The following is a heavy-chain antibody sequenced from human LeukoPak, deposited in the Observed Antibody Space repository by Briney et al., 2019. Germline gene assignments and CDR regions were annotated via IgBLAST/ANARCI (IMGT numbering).Heavy chain of an antibody. CDR1: GFTFSSYA. J-gene: IGHJ6*02. V-gene: IGHV3-30-3*01. D-gene: IGHD5-18*01. CDR3: AKDRGYSYGYDYYGMDV. Sequence: GGSLRPSCAAPGFTFSSYAMHWVRQAPGKGLEWVAVISYDGSNRYYADSVKGRFTISRDNSKNTLYLQMNSLRAEDTAVYYCAKDRGYSYGYDYYGMDVWGQGTTVTVSS. CDR2: ISYDGSNR.